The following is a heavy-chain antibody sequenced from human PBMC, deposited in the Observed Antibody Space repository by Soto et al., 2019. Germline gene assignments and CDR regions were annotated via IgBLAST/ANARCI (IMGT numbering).Heavy chain of an antibody. CDR1: GESFSGYI. CDR2: INHSGSA. V-gene: IGHV4-34*01. J-gene: IGHJ6*02. D-gene: IGHD5-18*01. CDR3: ACIFSGGYGYGFYYYGMDV. Sequence: SETLCLTCGVYGESFSGYIWTWIRQTPGKGLQWIGQINHSGSAYYNPSLKSRVTISVHTSNSQFSLELSSVTAADTAVYYCACIFSGGYGYGFYYYGMDVWGQGTTVTVSS.